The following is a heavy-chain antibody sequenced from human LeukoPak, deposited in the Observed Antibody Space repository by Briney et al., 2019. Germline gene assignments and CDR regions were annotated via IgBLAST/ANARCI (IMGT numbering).Heavy chain of an antibody. Sequence: GGSLRLSCTASGFTFSDYWMTWVRQAPGKGPEWVANIKQDGSQRYYVDSVRGRFTISRDNAKNSLYLQMNSQRAEDTAVYYCARDRGGSYSAIDYWGQGTLVTVSS. J-gene: IGHJ4*02. CDR2: IKQDGSQR. V-gene: IGHV3-7*01. CDR1: GFTFSDYW. D-gene: IGHD1-26*01. CDR3: ARDRGGSYSAIDY.